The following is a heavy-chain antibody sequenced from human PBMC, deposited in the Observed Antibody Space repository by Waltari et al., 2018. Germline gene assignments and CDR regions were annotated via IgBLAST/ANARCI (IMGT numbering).Heavy chain of an antibody. Sequence: QLQLQESGPGLVKPSGTLSPSCAVSGASLSSTFFWSWVRQSPQKGLEWQGQVHRSGRTNYIQSFASRVTMSVDTSNNQFSVKVTSATAADTAVYYCARDRGRGLYLDTWGPGTLVTVSP. D-gene: IGHD2-15*01. CDR2: VHRSGRT. J-gene: IGHJ5*02. V-gene: IGHV4-4*02. CDR3: ARDRGRGLYLDT. CDR1: GASLSSTFF.